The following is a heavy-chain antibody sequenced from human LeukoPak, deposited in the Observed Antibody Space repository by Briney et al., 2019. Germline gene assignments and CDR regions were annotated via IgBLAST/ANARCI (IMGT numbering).Heavy chain of an antibody. CDR3: ARDPGSGYEEHFDY. Sequence: PGGSLRLSCAASGFIFSDYYMSWIRQAPGKGLEWVSYISSSGSTMYYTDSVKGRFTISRDNAKDSLYLQMNRLRAEDTAVYYCARDPGSGYEEHFDYWGQGTLVTVSS. CDR2: ISSSGSTM. J-gene: IGHJ4*02. CDR1: GFIFSDYY. V-gene: IGHV3-11*01. D-gene: IGHD5-12*01.